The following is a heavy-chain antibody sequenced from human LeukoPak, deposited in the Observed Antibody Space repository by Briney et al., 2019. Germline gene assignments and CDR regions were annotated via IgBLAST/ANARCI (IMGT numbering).Heavy chain of an antibody. V-gene: IGHV3-23*01. CDR1: GFTFSSYA. D-gene: IGHD3-22*01. CDR3: ANFGGFGGSGYFLGGDY. Sequence: GGSLRLSCAASGFTFSSYAMSWVRQAPGKGLEWVSAISGSGGSTYYADSVKGRFTISRDNSKNTLYLQMNSLRAEDTAVYYCANFGGFGGSGYFLGGDYWGQGTLVTVSS. J-gene: IGHJ4*02. CDR2: ISGSGGST.